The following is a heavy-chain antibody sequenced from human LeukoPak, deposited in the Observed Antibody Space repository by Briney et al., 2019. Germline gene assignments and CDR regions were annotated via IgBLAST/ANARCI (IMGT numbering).Heavy chain of an antibody. CDR2: IYYSGST. V-gene: IGHV4-61*01. D-gene: IGHD3-10*01. Sequence: SETLSLTCTVSGGSISSSSYYWGWIRQPPGKGLEWIGYIYYSGSTNYNPSLKSRVTISVDTSKNQFSLKLSSVTAADTAVYYCARDLRITMVRGEDYGMDVWGQGTTVTVSS. CDR3: ARDLRITMVRGEDYGMDV. CDR1: GGSISSSSYY. J-gene: IGHJ6*02.